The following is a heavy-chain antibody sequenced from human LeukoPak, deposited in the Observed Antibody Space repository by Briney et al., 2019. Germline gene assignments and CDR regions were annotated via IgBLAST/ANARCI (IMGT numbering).Heavy chain of an antibody. CDR1: GFTFSSYA. V-gene: IGHV3-23*01. J-gene: IGHJ4*02. CDR2: ISGSGAGT. CDR3: AKADDDSPGYTNYFDY. Sequence: GGSLRLSCAASGFTFSSYAMGWVRQAPGKGLEWVSSISGSGAGTYYADSVKGRCTISRDNSKNTLYLQMNSLGAEDTAVYYCAKADDDSPGYTNYFDYWGQGTLVTVSS. D-gene: IGHD3-22*01.